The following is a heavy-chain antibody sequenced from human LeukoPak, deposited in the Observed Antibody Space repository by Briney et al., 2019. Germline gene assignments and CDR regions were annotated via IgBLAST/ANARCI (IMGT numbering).Heavy chain of an antibody. CDR3: AREELITMIEK. CDR1: GGSFSGYY. D-gene: IGHD3-22*01. Sequence: SETLSLTCAVYGGSFSGYYWSWIRQPPGKGLEWIGEINHSGSTNYNPSLKSRVTISVDTSKNQFSLKLSSVTAADTAVYYCAREELITMIEKWGQGTLVTVSS. J-gene: IGHJ4*02. V-gene: IGHV4-34*01. CDR2: INHSGST.